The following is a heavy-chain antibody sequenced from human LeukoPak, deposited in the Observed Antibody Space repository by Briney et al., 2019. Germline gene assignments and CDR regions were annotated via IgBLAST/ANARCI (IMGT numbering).Heavy chain of an antibody. V-gene: IGHV3-7*05. Sequence: GGSLRLSCAASGFTFSNAWMTWVRQAPGKGLEWVANIKEDGSEQYYVDSVKGRFTISRDNARNSLYLQMNSLRAEDTALYYCVRGSGWVDYWGQGTLVTVSS. D-gene: IGHD3-9*01. J-gene: IGHJ4*02. CDR3: VRGSGWVDY. CDR1: GFTFSNAW. CDR2: IKEDGSEQ.